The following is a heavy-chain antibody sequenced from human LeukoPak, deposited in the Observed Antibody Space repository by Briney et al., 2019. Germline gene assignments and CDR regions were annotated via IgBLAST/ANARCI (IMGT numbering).Heavy chain of an antibody. Sequence: ASVKVSCKATGYTFTSYGISWVRQAPGQGLEWMGWISSNSDNTNYAQKFQGRATMTTDTSTSTVHMELRSLRSDDTAVYYCARDWGSIKVITDYWGQGTLVTVSS. D-gene: IGHD3-16*01. J-gene: IGHJ4*02. CDR3: ARDWGSIKVITDY. CDR2: ISSNSDNT. CDR1: GYTFTSYG. V-gene: IGHV1-18*01.